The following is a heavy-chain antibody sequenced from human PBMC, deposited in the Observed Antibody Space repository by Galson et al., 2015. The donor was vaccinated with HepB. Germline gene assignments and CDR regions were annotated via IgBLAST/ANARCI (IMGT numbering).Heavy chain of an antibody. CDR2: IKQDGSEK. CDR1: GFTFSSYW. Sequence: SLRLSCAASGFTFSSYWMSWVRQAPGKGLEWVANIKQDGSEKYYVDSVKGRFTISRDNSKNTLYLQMNSLRAEDTAVYYCAKDSRHHSSGPPGDYWGQGTLVTVSS. CDR3: AKDSRHHSSGPPGDY. V-gene: IGHV3-7*01. J-gene: IGHJ4*02. D-gene: IGHD6-19*01.